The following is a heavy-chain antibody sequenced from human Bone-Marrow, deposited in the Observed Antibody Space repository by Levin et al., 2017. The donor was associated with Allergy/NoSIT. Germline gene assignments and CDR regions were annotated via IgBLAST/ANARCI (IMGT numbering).Heavy chain of an antibody. CDR2: ISYDGSNK. Sequence: GESLKISCAASGFTFSSYGMHWVRQAPGKGLEWVAVISYDGSNKYYADSVKGRFTISRDNSRNTLYLQMNNLRAEDTAVYYCAKEDRLGYCSSTSCSKGMDVWGQGTTVTVSS. CDR1: GFTFSSYG. D-gene: IGHD2-2*01. J-gene: IGHJ6*02. CDR3: AKEDRLGYCSSTSCSKGMDV. V-gene: IGHV3-30*18.